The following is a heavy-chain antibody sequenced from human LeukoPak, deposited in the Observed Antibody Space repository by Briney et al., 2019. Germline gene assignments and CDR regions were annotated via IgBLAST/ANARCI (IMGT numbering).Heavy chain of an antibody. J-gene: IGHJ6*02. V-gene: IGHV4-59*01. CDR1: DGSINSYY. CDR3: ASIAVAGVIPYYYGMDV. Sequence: SETLSLTCSVSDGSINSYYWNWIRRPPGKGLEWIGYIYYNGNTNYNPSLKSRVTISVDTSKNQFSLKLSSVTAADTAVYYCASIAVAGVIPYYYGMDVWGQGTTVTVSS. CDR2: IYYNGNT. D-gene: IGHD6-19*01.